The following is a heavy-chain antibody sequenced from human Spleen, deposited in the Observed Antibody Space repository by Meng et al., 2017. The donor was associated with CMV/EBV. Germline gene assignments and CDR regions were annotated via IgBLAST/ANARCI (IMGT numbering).Heavy chain of an antibody. J-gene: IGHJ6*02. CDR3: ARVLSGIGDYDWGTQIIPNFYYYGMDV. CDR1: VGTFSSYA. CDR2: IIPIFGTA. V-gene: IGHV1-69*05. D-gene: IGHD3-16*01. Sequence: SVKVSCKASVGTFSSYAISWVRQAPGQGLEGMGGIIPIFGTANYAQKFQGRVTITTDESTSTAYMELRSLRSEDTAVYYCARVLSGIGDYDWGTQIIPNFYYYGMDVWGQGTTVTVSS.